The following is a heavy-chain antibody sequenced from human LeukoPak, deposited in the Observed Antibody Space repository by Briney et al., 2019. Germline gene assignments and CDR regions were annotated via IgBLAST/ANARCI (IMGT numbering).Heavy chain of an antibody. Sequence: GATVKVSCKASGYTFTSYYMDWVRQAPGQGLEWMGIINPSGGSTSYAQKFQGRVTMTRDTSTSTVYMELSSLRSEDTAVYYCAKAMVVVVPAASFDDYWGQGTLVTVSS. CDR1: GYTFTSYY. CDR3: AKAMVVVVPAASFDDY. J-gene: IGHJ4*02. V-gene: IGHV1-46*01. CDR2: INPSGGST. D-gene: IGHD2-2*01.